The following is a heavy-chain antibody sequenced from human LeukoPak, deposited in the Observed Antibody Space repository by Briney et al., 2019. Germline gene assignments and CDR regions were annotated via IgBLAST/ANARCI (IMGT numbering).Heavy chain of an antibody. CDR1: GYTFTGYD. J-gene: IGHJ4*02. V-gene: IGHV1-2*02. D-gene: IGHD3-10*01. CDR2: INPNSGGT. CDR3: ARAESYPSQGFDY. Sequence: ASVKVSCKASGYTFTGYDMHWVRQAPGQGLEWMGWINPNSGGTNYAQKFQGRVTMTRDTSISTAYMELSRLRSDDTAVYYCARAESYPSQGFDYWGQGTLVTVSS.